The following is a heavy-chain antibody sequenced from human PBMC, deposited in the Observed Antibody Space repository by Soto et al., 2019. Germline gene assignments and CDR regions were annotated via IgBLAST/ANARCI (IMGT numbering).Heavy chain of an antibody. CDR2: IYDSGTT. Sequence: SETLSLTCAVSGGFISIGGFSWNWIRQTPGKGLEWIGYIYDSGTTHNNPSLKSRVTVSIDRSKNQFSLNLSSVTAADTAVYYCARGNDLTTRYGMDVWGQGTTVTVSS. D-gene: IGHD1-1*01. J-gene: IGHJ6*02. V-gene: IGHV4-30-2*01. CDR1: GGFISIGGFS. CDR3: ARGNDLTTRYGMDV.